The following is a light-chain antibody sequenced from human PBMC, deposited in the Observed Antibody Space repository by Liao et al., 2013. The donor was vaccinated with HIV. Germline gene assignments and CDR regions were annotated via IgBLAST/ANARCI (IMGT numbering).Light chain of an antibody. CDR3: QAWDSSIVV. CDR1: KLGEKF. CDR2: QDT. V-gene: IGLV3-1*01. J-gene: IGLJ3*02. Sequence: SYELTQPPSVSVSPGQTATITCSGSKLGEKFTWWYQQRPGQSPVMVIYQDTKRPSGIPERFSGSNSGNTATLTISGTQAMDEADYYCQAWDSSIVVFGGGTKLTVL.